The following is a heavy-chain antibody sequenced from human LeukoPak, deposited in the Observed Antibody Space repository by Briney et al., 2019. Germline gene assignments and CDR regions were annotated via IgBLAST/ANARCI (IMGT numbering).Heavy chain of an antibody. V-gene: IGHV1-46*01. CDR2: INPSGGST. CDR3: ARDYPNSSSWYGAFDI. D-gene: IGHD6-13*01. J-gene: IGHJ3*02. CDR1: GYTFTSYF. Sequence: ASVKVSCKPSGYTFTSYFIHWVRQAPGQGLEWVGIINPSGGSTNYAQKFQGRVTMTRVTSTSTVYMELSSLRSEDTAVYYCARDYPNSSSWYGAFDIWGQGTMVTVSS.